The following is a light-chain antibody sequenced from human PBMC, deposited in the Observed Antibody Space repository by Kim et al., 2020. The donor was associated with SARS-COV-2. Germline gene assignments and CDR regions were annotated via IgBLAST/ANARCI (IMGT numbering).Light chain of an antibody. CDR3: QQYNSWPN. CDR1: QNINNN. J-gene: IGKJ5*01. Sequence: EIVMTQSPATLSVSPGKRATLSCRASQNINNNLAWYQQKPGQSPRLLISGASTRSTGIPARFSGSGSGTEFTLTISSLRSEDFAVYYSQQYNSWPNFGQGTRREIK. CDR2: GAS. V-gene: IGKV3-15*01.